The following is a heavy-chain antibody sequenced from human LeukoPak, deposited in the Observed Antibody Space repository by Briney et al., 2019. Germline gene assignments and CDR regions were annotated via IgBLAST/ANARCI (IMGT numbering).Heavy chain of an antibody. CDR2: ISACNGNT. V-gene: IGHV1-18*01. J-gene: IGHJ4*02. CDR1: GYTFTSYG. D-gene: IGHD2-2*01. CDR3: ARSRCSTSTSCYYFFFFDS. Sequence: ASVKVSCKASGYTFTSYGISWVRQAPGQGLEWMGWISACNGNTNYAQKLQGRVTMTTDTSTSTAYMELRSLRSDDTAVYYCARSRCSTSTSCYYFFFFDSWGQGTLVTVSS.